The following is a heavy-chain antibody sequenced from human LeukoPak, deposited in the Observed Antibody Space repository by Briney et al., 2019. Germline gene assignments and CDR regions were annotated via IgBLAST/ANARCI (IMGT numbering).Heavy chain of an antibody. D-gene: IGHD3-10*01. CDR1: GFTLSNDW. CDR2: VKSKTDGGSA. J-gene: IGHJ4*02. Sequence: GGSLRLSCAASGFTLSNDWMSWVRQAPGKGLEWVGRVKSKTDGGSADYVAPVKGRFTISRDDSKNTLYLQMNSVKTEDTAVYYCTTGGRSGYWGQGTLVTVSS. V-gene: IGHV3-15*01. CDR3: TTGGRSGY.